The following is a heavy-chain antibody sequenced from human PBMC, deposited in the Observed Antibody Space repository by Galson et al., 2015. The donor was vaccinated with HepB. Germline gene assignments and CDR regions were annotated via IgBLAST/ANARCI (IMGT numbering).Heavy chain of an antibody. D-gene: IGHD3-9*01. V-gene: IGHV5-51*01. CDR1: GYSSTSYW. Sequence: QSGAEVKKPGESLKISCKGSGYSSTSYWIGWVRQMPGKGLEWMGIIYPGDSDTRYSPSFQGQVTISADKSISTAYLQWSSLKASDTAMYYCARPDRGRFDVLTGYYSQQGGFDYWGQGTLVTVSS. J-gene: IGHJ4*02. CDR3: ARPDRGRFDVLTGYYSQQGGFDY. CDR2: IYPGDSDT.